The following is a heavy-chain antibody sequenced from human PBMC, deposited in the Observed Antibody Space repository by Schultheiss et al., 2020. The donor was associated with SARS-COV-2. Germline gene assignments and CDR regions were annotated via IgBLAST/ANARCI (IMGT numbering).Heavy chain of an antibody. CDR3: ARENYYYDSSGYEFGN. CDR1: GFTFSSYG. CDR2: IWYDGSNK. D-gene: IGHD3-22*01. J-gene: IGHJ4*02. Sequence: GGSLRLSCAASGFTFSSYGMHWVRQAPGKGLEWVAVIWYDGSNKYYADSVKGRFTISRDNSKNTLYLQMNSLRAEDTAVYYCARENYYYDSSGYEFGNWGQGTLVTVSS. V-gene: IGHV3-33*01.